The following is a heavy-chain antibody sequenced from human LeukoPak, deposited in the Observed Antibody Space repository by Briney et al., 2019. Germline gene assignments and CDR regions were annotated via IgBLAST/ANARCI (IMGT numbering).Heavy chain of an antibody. J-gene: IGHJ4*02. CDR3: ARDRPFDY. V-gene: IGHV3-53*01. Sequence: GGSLRLSCAASGFTLDEYGMNRVRQAPGKGLEWVSVIYSGGSTYYADSVKGRFTISRDNSKNTLYLQMNSLRAEDTAVYYCARDRPFDYWGQGTLVAVSS. CDR2: IYSGGST. CDR1: GFTLDEYG.